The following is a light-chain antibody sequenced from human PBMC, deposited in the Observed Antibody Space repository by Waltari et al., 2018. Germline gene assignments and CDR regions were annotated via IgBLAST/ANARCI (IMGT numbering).Light chain of an antibody. V-gene: IGKV3-15*01. Sequence: EIVMTQSPATLSVSPGERVTLSCRASQTINNNVAWYQQKPGHTPRLLIYGASTRATSIPARFSGSGSGTEFALTVSSMQSEDFAVYYCQQYQLWPLTFGGGTKVEIK. CDR3: QQYQLWPLT. CDR2: GAS. CDR1: QTINNN. J-gene: IGKJ4*01.